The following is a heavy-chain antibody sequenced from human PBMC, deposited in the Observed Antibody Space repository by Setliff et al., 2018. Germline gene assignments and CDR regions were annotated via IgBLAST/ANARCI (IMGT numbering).Heavy chain of an antibody. D-gene: IGHD3-16*01. Sequence: ASVKVSCKASGYTFSTYGISWVRQAPGQGLEWMGWISAHNGDPDYAQKLQGRITMTTDTSTSTAYMELRSLRSDDTALYYCTRDTWLQAVMGGPREHHYYYFGLDVWGQGTTVTVS. J-gene: IGHJ6*02. V-gene: IGHV1-18*01. CDR3: TRDTWLQAVMGGPREHHYYYFGLDV. CDR2: ISAHNGDP. CDR1: GYTFSTYG.